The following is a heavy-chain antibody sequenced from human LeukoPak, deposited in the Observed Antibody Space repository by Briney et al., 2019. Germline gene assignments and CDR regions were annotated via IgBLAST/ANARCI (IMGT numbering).Heavy chain of an antibody. V-gene: IGHV1-69*05. CDR2: IIPIFGTA. J-gene: IGHJ4*02. D-gene: IGHD3-3*01. CDR1: GGTFSSYA. Sequence: GASVKVSCKASGGTFSSYAISWVRQAPGQGLEWMGGIIPIFGTANYAQKFQGRVTITTDESTSTAYMELSSLRSEDTAVYYCARGGDSYYAWRNPKNDYWGQGTLVTVSS. CDR3: ARGGDSYYAWRNPKNDY.